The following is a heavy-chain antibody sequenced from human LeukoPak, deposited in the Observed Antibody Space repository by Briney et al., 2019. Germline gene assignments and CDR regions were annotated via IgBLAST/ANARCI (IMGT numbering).Heavy chain of an antibody. D-gene: IGHD4-17*01. Sequence: SGGSLRLSCAASGFTFSSYSMTWVRQAPGKGLEWVSSISSSSSYIYYADSVKGRFTISRDNAKNSLYLQMNSLRAEDTAVYYCARVPDYAREYYFDYWGQGTLVTVSS. J-gene: IGHJ4*02. CDR2: ISSSSSYI. V-gene: IGHV3-21*01. CDR1: GFTFSSYS. CDR3: ARVPDYAREYYFDY.